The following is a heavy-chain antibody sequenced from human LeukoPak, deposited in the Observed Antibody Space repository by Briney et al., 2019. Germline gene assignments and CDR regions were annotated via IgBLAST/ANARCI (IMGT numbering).Heavy chain of an antibody. J-gene: IGHJ4*02. V-gene: IGHV1-2*02. CDR3: ARDMYSGTYGH. Sequence: ASVKLSCKASGYTFSGSYMHWVRQALGQGLEWMGWINPTSGVTKYAEKFQGRVTMTRDTSINTAYMEMSGLRSDDTAVYYCARDMYSGTYGHWGQGTLVTVSS. D-gene: IGHD1-26*01. CDR1: GYTFSGSY. CDR2: INPTSGVT.